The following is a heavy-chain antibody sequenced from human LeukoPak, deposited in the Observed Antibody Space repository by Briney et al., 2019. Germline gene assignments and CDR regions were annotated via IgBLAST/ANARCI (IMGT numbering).Heavy chain of an antibody. CDR2: ISYDGSNK. CDR1: RFTFSSYG. J-gene: IGHJ4*02. V-gene: IGHV3-30*18. Sequence: PGGSLRLSCAASRFTFSSYGMPWVRQAPGKGLEWVAVISYDGSNKYYADSVKGRFNISRDNSKNTLYLQMNSRRAEDTAVYYCAKDSSLAGDFDYWGQGTLVSVSS. CDR3: AKDSSLAGDFDY. D-gene: IGHD6-19*01.